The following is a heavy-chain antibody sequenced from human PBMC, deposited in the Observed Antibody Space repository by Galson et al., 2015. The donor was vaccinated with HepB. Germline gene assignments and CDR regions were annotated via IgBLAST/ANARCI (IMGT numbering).Heavy chain of an antibody. J-gene: IGHJ4*02. CDR1: GFTFDDYA. Sequence: SLRLSCAASGFTFDDYAMHWVRQAPGKGLEWVSLISWDGGSTYYADSVKGRFTISRDNSKNSLYLQMNSLRAEDTALYYCAKGYCSGGRCSPYFDYWGQGTLVTVSS. CDR3: AKGYCSGGRCSPYFDY. CDR2: ISWDGGST. D-gene: IGHD2-15*01. V-gene: IGHV3-43D*03.